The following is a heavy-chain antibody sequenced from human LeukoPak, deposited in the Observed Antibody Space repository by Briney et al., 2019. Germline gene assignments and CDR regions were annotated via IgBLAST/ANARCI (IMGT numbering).Heavy chain of an antibody. CDR3: AKAYCSSTSCSLPYMDV. D-gene: IGHD2-2*01. V-gene: IGHV3-23*01. Sequence: PGGSLKLSCAVSGFTFSNYAINWVRQAPGKGLEWVSAISGSGTTTYYADSVKGRFTISRDNTKNTLYLQMSSLRAEDTAVYYCAKAYCSSTSCSLPYMDVWGKGTTVTVSS. CDR1: GFTFSNYA. J-gene: IGHJ6*04. CDR2: ISGSGTTT.